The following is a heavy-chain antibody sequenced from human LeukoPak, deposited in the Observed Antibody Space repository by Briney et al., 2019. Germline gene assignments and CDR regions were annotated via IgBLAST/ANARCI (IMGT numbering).Heavy chain of an antibody. CDR2: INPNSGGT. CDR3: ASSPHYCSGGSCFVY. CDR1: GYTFTGYY. V-gene: IGHV1-2*02. D-gene: IGHD2-15*01. Sequence: ASVKVPCKASGYTFTGYYMHWVRQAPGQGLEWMGWINPNSGGTNYAQNFQGRVTMTRDTSISTAYMELSRLRSDDTAVYYCASSPHYCSGGSCFVYWGQGTLVTVSS. J-gene: IGHJ4*02.